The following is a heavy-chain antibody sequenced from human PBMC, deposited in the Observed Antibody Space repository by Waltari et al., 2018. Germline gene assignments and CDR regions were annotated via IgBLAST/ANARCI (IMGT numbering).Heavy chain of an antibody. J-gene: IGHJ4*02. D-gene: IGHD4-17*01. Sequence: EVQLVESGGGLVQPGGSLRLSCAASGFTFSSYWMSWVRQAPGKGLEWVANIKQDGSEKYYVDSLKGRFTISRDNAKNSRYLQMNSLRAEDTAVYYCASYGDYVDYFDYWGQGTLVTVSS. CDR3: ASYGDYVDYFDY. CDR2: IKQDGSEK. CDR1: GFTFSSYW. V-gene: IGHV3-7*01.